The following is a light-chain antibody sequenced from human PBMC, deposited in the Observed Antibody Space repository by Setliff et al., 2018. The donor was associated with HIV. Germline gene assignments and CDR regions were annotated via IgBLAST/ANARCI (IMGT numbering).Light chain of an antibody. V-gene: IGLV7-46*01. CDR2: DTS. Sequence: QAVVTQEPSLTVSPGGTVTLTRGSSTGAVTSGLYPYWFQQKPGQAPRTLIYDTSNKHSWTPARFSGSLLGGKAALTLSGAQPEDEADYYCFLSYSGARRVFGGGTKVTVL. CDR1: TGAVTSGLY. CDR3: FLSYSGARRV. J-gene: IGLJ3*02.